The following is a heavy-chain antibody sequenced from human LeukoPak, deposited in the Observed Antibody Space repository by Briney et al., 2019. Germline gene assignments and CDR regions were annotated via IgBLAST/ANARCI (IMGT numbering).Heavy chain of an antibody. D-gene: IGHD1-1*01. CDR3: AKGRTRQTNYYFDY. CDR2: ISYDGSNK. Sequence: GRSLRLSCAASGFTFSSHGMHWVRQAPGKGLEWVAVISYDGSNKYYADSVKGRFTISRDNSKNTLYLQMNSLRAEDTAVYYCAKGRTRQTNYYFDYWGQGTLVTVSS. V-gene: IGHV3-30*18. J-gene: IGHJ4*02. CDR1: GFTFSSHG.